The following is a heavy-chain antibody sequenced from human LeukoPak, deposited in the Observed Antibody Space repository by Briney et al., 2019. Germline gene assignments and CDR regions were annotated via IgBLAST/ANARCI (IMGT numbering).Heavy chain of an antibody. V-gene: IGHV4-39*07. Sequence: SETLSLTCTVSGGSISSYYWAWIRQPPGKGLEWIGSIYYNEDTYYNPSLGSRVMISVDTSRNQFSLKLNSVTAADTAVYYCARDAHYCPNGVCYDNSFDPRGQGTLVTVSS. CDR3: ARDAHYCPNGVCYDNSFDP. J-gene: IGHJ5*02. CDR1: GGSISSYY. D-gene: IGHD2-8*01. CDR2: IYYNEDT.